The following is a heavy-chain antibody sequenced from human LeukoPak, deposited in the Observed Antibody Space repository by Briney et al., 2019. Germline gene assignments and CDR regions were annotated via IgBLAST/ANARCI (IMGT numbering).Heavy chain of an antibody. Sequence: SETLSLNCAVSGGSCSTYYWTWLRQPPGKGREWIGEINDSGTTNYSPSLKSVKGISAVSSKNQFSLNVTSVTAADTAVYYCARVPPEDSDNNDSYDAFDIWGQGTTVSTSS. D-gene: IGHD3-22*01. CDR2: INDSGTT. J-gene: IGHJ3*02. V-gene: IGHV4-34*01. CDR3: ARVPPEDSDNNDSYDAFDI. CDR1: GGSCSTYY.